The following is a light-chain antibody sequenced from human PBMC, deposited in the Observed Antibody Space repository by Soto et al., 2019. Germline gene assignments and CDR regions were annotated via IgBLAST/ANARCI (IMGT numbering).Light chain of an antibody. CDR3: MQALQTPDT. CDR2: LGS. CDR1: QSLLHSNGYNY. Sequence: DLVMTQSPLSLPVTPGEPASISCRSSQSLLHSNGYNYLDWYLQKPGQSPQLLIYLGSNRASGVPDRFSGSGSGKDFTLKISRVEAEDVGVYYCMQALQTPDTFGQGTKLEIK. V-gene: IGKV2-28*01. J-gene: IGKJ2*01.